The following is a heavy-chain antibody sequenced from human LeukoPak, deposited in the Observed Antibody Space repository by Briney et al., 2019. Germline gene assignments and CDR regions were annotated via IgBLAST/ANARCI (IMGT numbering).Heavy chain of an antibody. D-gene: IGHD5-18*01. J-gene: IGHJ4*02. CDR2: IYYSGST. Sequence: SETLSLTCTVSGGSISSSSSNYWGWIRQPPGKGLEWIGSIYYSGSTYYNPSLKSRVTISVDTSKNQFSLKLSSVTGADTAVYYCARPRAYSYGYLDYWGQGILVTVSP. CDR1: GGSISSSSSNY. CDR3: ARPRAYSYGYLDY. V-gene: IGHV4-39*01.